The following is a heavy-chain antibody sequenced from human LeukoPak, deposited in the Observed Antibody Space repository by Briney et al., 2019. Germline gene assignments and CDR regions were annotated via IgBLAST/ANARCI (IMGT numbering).Heavy chain of an antibody. CDR2: ISSSSSYI. Sequence: GGSLRLSCAASGFTFSSYSMNWVRQAPGKGLEWVSSISSSSSYIFYADSVKGRFTISRDNAKNSLYLQMNSLRAEDTAVYYCAREYSSSWRSSGVGFDYWGQGTLVTVSS. V-gene: IGHV3-21*01. D-gene: IGHD6-13*01. CDR3: AREYSSSWRSSGVGFDY. J-gene: IGHJ4*02. CDR1: GFTFSSYS.